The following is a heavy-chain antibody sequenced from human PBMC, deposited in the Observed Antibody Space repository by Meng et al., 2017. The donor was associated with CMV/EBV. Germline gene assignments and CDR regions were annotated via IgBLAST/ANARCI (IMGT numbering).Heavy chain of an antibody. CDR3: ARKYYGSGSWFDP. D-gene: IGHD3-10*01. J-gene: IGHJ5*02. CDR2: ISAYHGNT. V-gene: IGHV1-18*01. Sequence: QVQRAGSGAEVAKHASSVKVSCKASAYSFTSYGISWVRQAPGQGLEWMGWISAYHGNTNYAQKLQGRVTMTTDTSTSTAYMELRGLRSDDTAVYYCARKYYGSGSWFDPWGQGTLVTVSS. CDR1: AYSFTSYG.